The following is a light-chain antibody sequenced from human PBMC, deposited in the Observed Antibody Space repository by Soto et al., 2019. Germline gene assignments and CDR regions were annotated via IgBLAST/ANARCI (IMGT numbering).Light chain of an antibody. CDR3: SAWDASLNGYV. CDR1: SSNIGSKT. V-gene: IGLV1-44*01. CDR2: SNY. Sequence: QSALTQPPSASGTPGQRVTISCSGSSSNIGSKTVNWYQQLPGTAPKLLIYSNYQRPSGVPDRFSGSKSGTSASLAISGLQSEDEADYYCSAWDASLNGYVFGTGTKVTVL. J-gene: IGLJ1*01.